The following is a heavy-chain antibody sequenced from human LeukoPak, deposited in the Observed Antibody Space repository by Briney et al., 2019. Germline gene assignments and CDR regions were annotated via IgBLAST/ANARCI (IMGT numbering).Heavy chain of an antibody. D-gene: IGHD3-9*01. CDR3: ARTDLYYDILTGYPAGLDY. V-gene: IGHV4-39*07. CDR2: FYYSGST. Sequence: SETLSLTCTVSGGSISSSNYYWGWIRQPPGKGLEWVGSFYYSGSTYYNPSLKSRVTISVDTSKNQFSLKLSSVTAADTAVYYCARTDLYYDILTGYPAGLDYWGQGTLVTVSS. CDR1: GGSISSSNYY. J-gene: IGHJ4*02.